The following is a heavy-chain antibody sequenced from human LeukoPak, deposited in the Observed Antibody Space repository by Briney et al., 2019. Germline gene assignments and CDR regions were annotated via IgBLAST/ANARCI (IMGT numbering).Heavy chain of an antibody. CDR1: GFTFSSYR. D-gene: IGHD3-16*01. CDR2: IKQDGSEK. V-gene: IGHV3-7*01. J-gene: IGHJ4*02. Sequence: PGGSLRLSCAASGFTFSSYRMSWVRQAPGKGLEWVANIKQDGSEKYYVDSVKGRFTISRDNAKNSLYLQMNSLRAEDTAVYYCARSLYYFDYWGQGTLITVSS. CDR3: ARSLYYFDY.